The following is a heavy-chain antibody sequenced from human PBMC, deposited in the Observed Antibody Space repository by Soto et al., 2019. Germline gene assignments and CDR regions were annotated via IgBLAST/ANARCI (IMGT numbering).Heavy chain of an antibody. CDR2: ISFDGSKT. D-gene: IGHD1-26*01. V-gene: IGHV3-30*03. J-gene: IGHJ4*02. CDR3: VREGYSGSYAAF. Sequence: QVQLVQSGGGVVQPGRSLSLSCEASGSTFSNYDMDWVRQAPGKGLEWVAIISFDGSKTYYADSVKGRFTVSRDNSKNTLFLQMNSLRADDTATYYCVREGYSGSYAAFWGQVSLVTVSS. CDR1: GSTFSNYD.